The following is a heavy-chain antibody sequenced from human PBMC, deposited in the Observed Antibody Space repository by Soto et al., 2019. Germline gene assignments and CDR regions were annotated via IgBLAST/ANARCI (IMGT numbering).Heavy chain of an antibody. V-gene: IGHV3-23*01. J-gene: IGHJ4*02. CDR2: ISVSGDKA. CDR1: GFAFSTYA. CDR3: ARDQFRPGLLYSLGFLLPEYGH. D-gene: IGHD3-22*01. Sequence: PGGSLRLSCAASGFAFSTYAMTWVRRAPGKGLEWVAGISVSGDKAYYADSVKGRFTISRDNSKNTVFLQIASLRVEDTAVYYCARDQFRPGLLYSLGFLLPEYGHWGRGTLVTVSS.